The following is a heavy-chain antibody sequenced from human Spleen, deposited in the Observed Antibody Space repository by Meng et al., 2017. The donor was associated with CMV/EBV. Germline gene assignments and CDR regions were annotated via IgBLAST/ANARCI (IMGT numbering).Heavy chain of an antibody. CDR2: IYHSGST. J-gene: IGHJ6*02. V-gene: IGHV4-39*07. CDR1: GGSISSSSYY. D-gene: IGHD6-6*01. CDR3: ARVYASSSSGGYSYFYGMDV. Sequence: GSLRLSCSVSGGSISSSSYYWGWIRQPPGKGLEWIGTIYHSGSTYYNPSLRVRVTISVDTSKNQFSLKLSSVTAADTAVYYCARVYASSSSGGYSYFYGMDVWGQGTTVTVSS.